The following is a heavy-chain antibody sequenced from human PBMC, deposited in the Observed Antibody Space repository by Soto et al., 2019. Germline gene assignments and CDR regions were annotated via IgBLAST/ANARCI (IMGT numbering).Heavy chain of an antibody. V-gene: IGHV4-30-4*01. CDR2: IYYSGST. J-gene: IGHJ6*02. CDR1: GGSISSGDYY. Sequence: SETLSLTCTVSGGSISSGDYYWSCIRQPPGKGLEWIGYIYYSGSTYYNPSLKSRVTISVDTSKNQFSLKLSSVTAADTAVYYCARDSPHYYGSGPGVWGQGTTVTVSS. CDR3: ARDSPHYYGSGPGV. D-gene: IGHD3-10*01.